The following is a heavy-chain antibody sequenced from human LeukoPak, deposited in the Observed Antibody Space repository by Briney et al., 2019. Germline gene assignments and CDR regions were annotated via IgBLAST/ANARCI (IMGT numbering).Heavy chain of an antibody. Sequence: SETLSLTCTVSGDSIRTSSYYWGWIRQPPGKGLEWIGGIYYSGSTYYNPSLKSRVAISMDTSKNQFSLKLSSVTAADTAMYYCARQFYHDSSGADYWGQGLLVTVSS. D-gene: IGHD3-22*01. CDR3: ARQFYHDSSGADY. CDR1: GDSIRTSSYY. CDR2: IYYSGST. J-gene: IGHJ4*02. V-gene: IGHV4-39*01.